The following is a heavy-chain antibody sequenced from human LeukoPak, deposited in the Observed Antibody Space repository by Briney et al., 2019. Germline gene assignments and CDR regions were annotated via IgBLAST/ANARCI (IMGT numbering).Heavy chain of an antibody. CDR2: INTNTGNP. D-gene: IGHD2-15*01. V-gene: IGHV7-4-1*02. CDR1: GYTFTSYA. CDR3: AGASIGVGYCSGGSCYSVGFDP. Sequence: ASVKVSCKASGYTFTSYAMNWVRQAPGQGLEWMGWINTNTGNPTYAQGFTGRFVFSLDTSVSTAYLQISSLKAEDTAVYYCAGASIGVGYCSGGSCYSVGFDPWGQGTLVTVSS. J-gene: IGHJ5*02.